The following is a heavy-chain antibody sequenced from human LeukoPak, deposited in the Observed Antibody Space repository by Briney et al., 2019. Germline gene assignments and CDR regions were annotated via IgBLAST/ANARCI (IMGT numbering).Heavy chain of an antibody. CDR2: IYHSGST. CDR1: DYYISSGYY. V-gene: IGHV4-38-2*02. D-gene: IGHD1-26*01. Sequence: KTSETLSLTCTVSDYYISSGYYWGWIRQPPGKGLEWIGSIYHSGSTYYNPSLKSRVTISVDTSKNQFSLKLSSVTAADTAVYYCARGDLPGATYYAFDYWGQGTLVTVSS. CDR3: ARGDLPGATYYAFDY. J-gene: IGHJ4*02.